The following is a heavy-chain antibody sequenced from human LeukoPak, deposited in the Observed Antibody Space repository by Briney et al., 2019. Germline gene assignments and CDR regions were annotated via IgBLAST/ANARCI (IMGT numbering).Heavy chain of an antibody. CDR1: GFTVSSKY. CDR3: AREASYSGSWWYFDH. J-gene: IGHJ4*02. V-gene: IGHV3-66*01. CDR2: IYDGGSA. D-gene: IGHD6-13*01. Sequence: GGSLRLSCAASGFTVSSKYISWVRQAPGKGLEWVSVIYDGGSANYADSVKGRFTISRDNSKSKVYLQMNSLRVEDTAVYYCAREASYSGSWWYFDHWGQGTLVTVSS.